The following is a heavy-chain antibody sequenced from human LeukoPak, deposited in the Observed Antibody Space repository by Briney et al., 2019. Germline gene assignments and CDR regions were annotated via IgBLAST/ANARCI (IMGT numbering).Heavy chain of an antibody. D-gene: IGHD2-2*01. J-gene: IGHJ4*02. CDR3: ARVYCSSASCYSDFDY. CDR2: INSDGSST. Sequence: PGGSLRLSCAASGFTFSSYWMHWVRQAPGKGLVWVSRINSDGSSTSYADSVKGRFTISRDNAKNTLYLQMNSLRAEDTAVYYCARVYCSSASCYSDFDYWGQGTLVTVSS. CDR1: GFTFSSYW. V-gene: IGHV3-74*01.